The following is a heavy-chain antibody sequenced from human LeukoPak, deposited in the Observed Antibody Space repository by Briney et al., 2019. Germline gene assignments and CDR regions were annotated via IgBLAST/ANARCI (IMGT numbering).Heavy chain of an antibody. Sequence: GGSLRLSCAASGFTVSSNYMSWVRQAPGKGLEWVSVIYSGGSTYYADSVKGRFTIFRDNSKNTLYLQMNSLRAEDTAVYYCAGLWFGESTNWFDPWGQGTLVTVSS. J-gene: IGHJ5*02. CDR3: AGLWFGESTNWFDP. V-gene: IGHV3-66*01. D-gene: IGHD3-10*01. CDR2: IYSGGST. CDR1: GFTVSSNY.